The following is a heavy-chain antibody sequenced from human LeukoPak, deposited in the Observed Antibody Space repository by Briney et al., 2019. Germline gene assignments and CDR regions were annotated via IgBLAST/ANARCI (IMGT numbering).Heavy chain of an antibody. CDR1: GFTFSSYA. Sequence: PGGSLRLSCAASGFTFSSYAMHWVRQAPGKGLEYVSAISSNGGSTYYANSVKGRFTISRDNSKNTLYLQMGSLRAEDMAVYYCARWDYSSSSSDYWGQGTLVTVSS. D-gene: IGHD6-13*01. CDR3: ARWDYSSSSSDY. V-gene: IGHV3-64*01. J-gene: IGHJ4*02. CDR2: ISSNGGST.